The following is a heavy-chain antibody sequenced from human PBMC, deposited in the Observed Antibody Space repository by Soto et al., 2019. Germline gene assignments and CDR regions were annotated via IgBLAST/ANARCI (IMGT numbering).Heavy chain of an antibody. D-gene: IGHD5-18*01. CDR1: GGSISTGGYY. CDR3: ARSVLP. V-gene: IGHV4-31*03. Sequence: QVQLQESGPGLVKPSQTLSLTCTVSGGSISTGGYYWNWIRQHPGKGLEWIGYFYYSVSTYHNPSLKSRVTISVNTSKNQFSLKLSSVTAADTAVYYCARSVLPWGQGTLVTVSS. J-gene: IGHJ1*01. CDR2: FYYSVST.